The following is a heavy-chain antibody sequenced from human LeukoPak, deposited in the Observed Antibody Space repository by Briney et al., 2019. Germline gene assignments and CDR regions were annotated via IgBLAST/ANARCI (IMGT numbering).Heavy chain of an antibody. CDR2: INHSGST. CDR3: ARGLYYGTRNWFDP. V-gene: IGHV4-34*01. J-gene: IGHJ5*02. Sequence: MASETLSLTCAVYGGSFSGCYWSWIRQPPGKGLEWIGEINHSGSTNYNPSLKSRVTISVDTSKNQFSLKLSSVTAADTAVYYCARGLYYGTRNWFDPWGQGTLVTVSS. D-gene: IGHD2-21*01. CDR1: GGSFSGCY.